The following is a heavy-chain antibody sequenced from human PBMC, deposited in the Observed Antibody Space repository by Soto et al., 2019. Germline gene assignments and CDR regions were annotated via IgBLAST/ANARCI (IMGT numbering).Heavy chain of an antibody. Sequence: VPLVESGGGVVQPGRSLRLSCAASGFTFSSYAMHWVRQAPGKGLEWVAVISYDGSNKYYADSVKGRFTISRDNSKNTLYLQMNSLRAEDTAVYYCARTGYPYRDYYYGMDVWGQGTTVTVSS. CDR1: GFTFSSYA. CDR3: ARTGYPYRDYYYGMDV. J-gene: IGHJ6*02. V-gene: IGHV3-30-3*01. CDR2: ISYDGSNK. D-gene: IGHD3-9*01.